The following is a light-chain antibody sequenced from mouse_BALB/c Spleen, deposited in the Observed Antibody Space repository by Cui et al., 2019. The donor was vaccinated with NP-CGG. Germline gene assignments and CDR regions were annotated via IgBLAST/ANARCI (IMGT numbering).Light chain of an antibody. CDR2: GTN. J-gene: IGLJ1*01. V-gene: IGLV1*01. Sequence: VVVTQASAPTTSPGETVTLTCRSSTGAVTTSNDANWVQEKPDHLFTGLIGGTNNRAPGVPARFSGSLIGDKAALTITGAQTEDEAIYFCALWYSNHWVFGGGTKLTVL. CDR3: ALWYSNHWV. CDR1: TGAVTTSND.